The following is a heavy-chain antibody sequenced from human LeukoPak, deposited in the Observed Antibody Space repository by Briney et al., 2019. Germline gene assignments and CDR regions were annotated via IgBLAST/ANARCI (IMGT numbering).Heavy chain of an antibody. Sequence: PSETLSLTCTASGGSISSGGYYWSWIRQHPGKGLEWIGYIYYSGSTYYNPSLKSRVTISVDTSKNQFSLKLSSVTAADTAVYYCARVVCSGGSCYSGYFDYWGQGTLVTVSS. CDR1: GGSISSGGYY. CDR3: ARVVCSGGSCYSGYFDY. D-gene: IGHD2-15*01. J-gene: IGHJ4*02. V-gene: IGHV4-31*03. CDR2: IYYSGST.